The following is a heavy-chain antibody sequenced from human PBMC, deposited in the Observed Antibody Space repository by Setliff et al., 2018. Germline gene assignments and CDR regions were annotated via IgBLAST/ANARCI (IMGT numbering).Heavy chain of an antibody. CDR2: IFGSGVST. CDR3: ARDAAYFDILTGTNYLDP. V-gene: IGHV1-69*05. Sequence: GASVKVSCKASGGTFSKYGISWVRQAPGQGLEWMGGIIPIFGSGVSTYYLDSVKGRFTISRDNSKNTLYLQMNSLRIEDAGVYYCARDAAYFDILTGTNYLDPWGQGTLVTVPS. J-gene: IGHJ5*02. D-gene: IGHD3-9*01. CDR1: GGTFSKYG.